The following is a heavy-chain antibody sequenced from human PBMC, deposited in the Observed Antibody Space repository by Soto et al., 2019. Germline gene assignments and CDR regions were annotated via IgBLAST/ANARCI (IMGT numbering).Heavy chain of an antibody. CDR3: VYNMDV. CDR2: VKGKSDGGTA. CDR1: SVTFSKTW. Sequence: EVQLVESGGGLVKPGGSLRLSCVVSSVTFSKTWMNWVRQAPGKGLEWVGRVKGKSDGGTADYAAPVQGRFTVSRDNSENTLYLKMNSLKAEDPAVYYCVYNMDVWGQGTPVTVSS. V-gene: IGHV3-15*07. J-gene: IGHJ6*02. D-gene: IGHD1-1*01.